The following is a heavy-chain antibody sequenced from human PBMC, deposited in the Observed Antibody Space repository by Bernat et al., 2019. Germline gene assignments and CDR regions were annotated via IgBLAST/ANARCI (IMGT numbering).Heavy chain of an antibody. Sequence: EVQLVESGGGLVQPGGSLRLSCTASGFTVSSNYMSWVRQAPGKGLEWVSVIYSGGSTYYADSVKGRFTISRDNSKNTLYLHMNSLRAEDTAVYYCARALDDSSGYYEGGYWGQGTLVTVSS. V-gene: IGHV3-66*01. CDR3: ARALDDSSGYYEGGY. J-gene: IGHJ4*02. CDR2: IYSGGST. D-gene: IGHD3-22*01. CDR1: GFTVSSNY.